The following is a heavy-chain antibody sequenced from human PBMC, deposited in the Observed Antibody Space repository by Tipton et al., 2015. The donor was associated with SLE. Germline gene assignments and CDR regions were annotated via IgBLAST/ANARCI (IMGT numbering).Heavy chain of an antibody. CDR3: ARDQFLRLYAFDI. D-gene: IGHD6-25*01. CDR2: ISSGGSTM. J-gene: IGHJ3*02. CDR1: GFTFSDYY. V-gene: IGHV3-11*04. Sequence: SLRLSCAASGFTFSDYYMSWIRQAPGKGLEWVSYISSGGSTMYYADSVKGRFTISRDNAENSLYLQMNSLRAEDTAVYYCARDQFLRLYAFDIWGQGTMVTVSS.